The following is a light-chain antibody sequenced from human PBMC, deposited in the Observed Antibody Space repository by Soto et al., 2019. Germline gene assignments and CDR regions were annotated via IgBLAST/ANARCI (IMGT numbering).Light chain of an antibody. Sequence: QSVLTQPPSVSGAPGQRVTISCTGSSSNNGADYDVHWYQQRPGTAPKLLIFGNTNRPSGVPDRFSGSKSGTSASLAITGLQAEDEGDYYCQSYDSTLSARYVLGTGTKVTVL. CDR1: SSNNGADYD. CDR2: GNT. CDR3: QSYDSTLSARYV. V-gene: IGLV1-40*01. J-gene: IGLJ1*01.